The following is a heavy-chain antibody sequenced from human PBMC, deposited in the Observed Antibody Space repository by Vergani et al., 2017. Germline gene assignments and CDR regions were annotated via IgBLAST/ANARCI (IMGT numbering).Heavy chain of an antibody. D-gene: IGHD2-2*01. CDR3: AKKYCSSTSCQYYYYYYMDV. CDR2: ISGSGGST. J-gene: IGHJ6*03. CDR1: GFTFSSYA. Sequence: EVQLLESGGGLVQPGGSLRLSCAASGFTFSSYAMSWVRQAPGKGLGWVSAISGSGGSTYYADSVKGRFTISRDNSKNTLYLQMNSLRAEDTAVYYCAKKYCSSTSCQYYYYYYMDVWGKGTTVTVSS. V-gene: IGHV3-23*01.